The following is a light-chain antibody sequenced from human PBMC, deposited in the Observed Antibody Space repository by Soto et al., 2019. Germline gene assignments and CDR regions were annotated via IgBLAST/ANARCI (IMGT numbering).Light chain of an antibody. V-gene: IGKV3-20*01. CDR3: QQYGNSPPYT. Sequence: EIVLTQSPGTLSLFPGERATLSCRASQSVSSSYLAWYQQKPGQAPRLLIYGASSRATGIPNRFSGSGSGTDFTLTISRLEPGDFAVYYCQQYGNSPPYTFGQGTKLEIK. CDR1: QSVSSSY. CDR2: GAS. J-gene: IGKJ2*01.